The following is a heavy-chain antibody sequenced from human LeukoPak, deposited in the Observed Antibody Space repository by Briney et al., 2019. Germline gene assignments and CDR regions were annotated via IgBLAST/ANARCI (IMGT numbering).Heavy chain of an antibody. CDR2: VYTSGNT. CDR3: ARGCSSTSCYIYGGNWFDS. Sequence: NPSETLSLTCTVSGGFISDYYWTWVRQPAGKGLEWIGRVYTSGNTNYNPSLKSRVTISVDKSKNQFSLKMTSVTVADTAVYYCARGCSSTSCYIYGGNWFDSWGQGTLVTVSS. D-gene: IGHD2-2*02. V-gene: IGHV4-4*07. CDR1: GGFISDYY. J-gene: IGHJ5*01.